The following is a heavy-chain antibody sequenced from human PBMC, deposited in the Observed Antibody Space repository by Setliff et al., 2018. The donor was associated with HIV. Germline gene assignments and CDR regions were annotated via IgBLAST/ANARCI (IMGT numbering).Heavy chain of an antibody. CDR3: ARDHTSGSLHAFDL. D-gene: IGHD1-26*01. J-gene: IGHJ3*01. CDR1: GGSINSYY. V-gene: IGHV4-34*01. CDR2: SNHSGST. Sequence: PSETLSLTCTVSGGSINSYYWSWIRQPPGKGLEWIGESNHSGSTNYNPSLKSRVTISVDTSKRQFSLKLSSVTAADTAMYYCARDHTSGSLHAFDLWGPGTLVTVSS.